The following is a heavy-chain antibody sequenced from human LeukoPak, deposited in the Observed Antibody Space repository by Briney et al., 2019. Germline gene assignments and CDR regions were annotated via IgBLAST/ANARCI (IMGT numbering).Heavy chain of an antibody. CDR3: ARDLHHRGYYDTSGPYGI. D-gene: IGHD3-22*01. Sequence: ASVKVSCKASGYTFTRYDMHWVRQAPGQGLEWMGIINPSGGSTSYAQKFQGRVTMTRDMFTSTDYMELSSLRSEDTAVYYCARDLHHRGYYDTSGPYGIWGQGTMVTVSS. V-gene: IGHV1-46*01. J-gene: IGHJ3*02. CDR2: INPSGGST. CDR1: GYTFTRYD.